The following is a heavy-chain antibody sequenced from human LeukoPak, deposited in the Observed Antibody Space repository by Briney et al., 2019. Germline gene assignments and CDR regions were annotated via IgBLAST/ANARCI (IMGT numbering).Heavy chain of an antibody. J-gene: IGHJ5*02. D-gene: IGHD6-13*01. V-gene: IGHV3-30*18. CDR1: GFTFSSYG. CDR3: AKAGFSSSWSKPDNWFDP. CDR2: ISYDGSNE. Sequence: GGSLRLSCAASGFTFSSYGMHWVRQAPGKGLEWVAVISYDGSNEYYADSVKGRFTISRDNSKNTLYLQMNSLRAEDTAVYYCAKAGFSSSWSKPDNWFDPWGQGTLVTVSS.